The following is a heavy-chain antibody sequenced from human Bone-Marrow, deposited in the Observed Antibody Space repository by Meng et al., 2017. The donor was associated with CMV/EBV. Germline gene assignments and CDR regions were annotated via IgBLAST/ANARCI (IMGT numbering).Heavy chain of an antibody. CDR2: IYPGDSDT. CDR1: YW. CDR3: ARLPLYCSSTSCYIRYTYFDY. Sequence: YWSRWVRHMPGKGLEGMGSIYPGDSDTRYSPSFQGQVTISADKSISTAYLQWSSLKASDTAMYYCARLPLYCSSTSCYIRYTYFDYWGQGTLVTVSS. V-gene: IGHV5-51*01. J-gene: IGHJ4*02. D-gene: IGHD2-2*02.